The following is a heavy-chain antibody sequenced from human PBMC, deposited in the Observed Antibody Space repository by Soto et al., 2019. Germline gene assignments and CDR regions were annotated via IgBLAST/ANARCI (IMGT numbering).Heavy chain of an antibody. CDR3: ARGRWELLRVYFDY. D-gene: IGHD1-26*01. CDR2: IYTSGST. Sequence: SETLSLTCTVSGGSISSYYWSWIRQPAGKGLEWIGRIYTSGSTNYNPSPKSRVTMSVDTSKNQFSLKLSSVTAADTAVYYCARGRWELLRVYFDYWGQGTLVTVSS. V-gene: IGHV4-4*07. J-gene: IGHJ4*02. CDR1: GGSISSYY.